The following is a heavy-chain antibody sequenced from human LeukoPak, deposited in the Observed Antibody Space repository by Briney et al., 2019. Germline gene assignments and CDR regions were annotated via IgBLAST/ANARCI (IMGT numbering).Heavy chain of an antibody. CDR3: AIFTVGPNGMDV. V-gene: IGHV1-69*02. CDR1: GGTFSSYT. Sequence: SVKVSCEASGGTFSSYTMSWVRQAPGQGLEWMGRIIPILGIANYAQKFQGRVTITADKTTSTAYMELSGLRSEDTAVYYCAIFTVGPNGMDVWGQGTTVTVSS. J-gene: IGHJ6*02. CDR2: IIPILGIA. D-gene: IGHD1-26*01.